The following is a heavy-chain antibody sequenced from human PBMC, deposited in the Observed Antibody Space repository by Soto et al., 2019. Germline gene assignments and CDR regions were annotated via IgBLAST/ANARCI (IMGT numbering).Heavy chain of an antibody. D-gene: IGHD3-3*01. J-gene: IGHJ5*02. V-gene: IGHV4-30-2*01. CDR3: ARDVDFGEGKT. CDR2: IYHSGST. Sequence: SXTLSLACAVSGGSMSIGGYSWSWIRQPPGKGLEWIGYIYHSGSTNYNPSLKSRVTISLDTSKNQFSLNLRSATAADTAVYYCARDVDFGEGKTWGQGTLVTVSS. CDR1: GGSMSIGGYS.